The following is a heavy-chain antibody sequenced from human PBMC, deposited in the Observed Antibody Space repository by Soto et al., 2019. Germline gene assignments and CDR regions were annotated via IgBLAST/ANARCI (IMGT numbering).Heavy chain of an antibody. CDR2: ISAYNGNT. CDR3: AREGYCSGGSCPKTYYYYGMDV. CDR1: GYTFTSYG. J-gene: IGHJ6*02. V-gene: IGHV1-18*04. Sequence: QVQLVQSGAEVKKPGASVKLSCKASGYTFTSYGISWVRQAPGQGLEWMGWISAYNGNTNYAQKLQGRVTMTTDTSTSTAYMELRSLRSDDTAVYYCAREGYCSGGSCPKTYYYYGMDVWGQGTTVTVSS. D-gene: IGHD2-15*01.